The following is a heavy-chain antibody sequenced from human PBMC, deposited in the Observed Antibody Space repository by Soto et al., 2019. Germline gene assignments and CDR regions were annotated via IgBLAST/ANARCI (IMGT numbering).Heavy chain of an antibody. CDR2: ISHSGST. CDR1: GGSISSAASY. J-gene: IGHJ4*02. V-gene: IGHV4-31*03. CDR3: AREYTYGSNFFDC. Sequence: QVQLQESGPGLVKPSQTLSLTCTVSGGSISSAASYWSWIRQHPGKGLEWIGYISHSGSTYYNPSLKSRVIISVDTSKNQSSLSLTSVTAADTAVYYCAREYTYGSNFFDCWGQGALVTVSS. D-gene: IGHD5-18*01.